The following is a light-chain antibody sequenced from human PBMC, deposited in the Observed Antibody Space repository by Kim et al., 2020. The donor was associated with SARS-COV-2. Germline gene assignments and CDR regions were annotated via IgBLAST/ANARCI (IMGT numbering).Light chain of an antibody. CDR3: HQTYRSPHT. V-gene: IGKV1-39*01. J-gene: IGKJ5*01. Sequence: DIQLTQSPSSVSASVGDRVTITCRTSRGVSNLLNWYQLKPGKAPTLLIYDLYTLQSGVPSRFSGGGSGTAFTLTISSLQPEDFGTYYCHQTYRSPHTFGQGTRLEIK. CDR2: DLY. CDR1: RGVSNL.